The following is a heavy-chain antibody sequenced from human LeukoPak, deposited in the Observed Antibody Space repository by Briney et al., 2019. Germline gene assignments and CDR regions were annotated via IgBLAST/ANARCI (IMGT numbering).Heavy chain of an antibody. CDR2: ISYDGSNK. Sequence: GGSLRLSCAASGFTFSSYGMHWVRQAPGKGLEGVAVISYDGSNKYYADSVKGRFTISRDNSKNTLYLQMNSLRAEDTAVYYCARDTLDYYDSSGQFDYWGQGTLVTVSS. CDR1: GFTFSSYG. V-gene: IGHV3-30*03. CDR3: ARDTLDYYDSSGQFDY. D-gene: IGHD3-22*01. J-gene: IGHJ4*02.